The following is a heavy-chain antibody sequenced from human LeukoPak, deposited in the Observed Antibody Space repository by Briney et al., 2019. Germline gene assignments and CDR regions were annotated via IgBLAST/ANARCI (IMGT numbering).Heavy chain of an antibody. CDR3: ARATYSGPRSYEFLLGFGAFDI. Sequence: PGGSLRLSCAASGFTFSSYSMNWVRQAPGKGLEWVSYISSSSSTIYYADSVKGRFTISRDNAKNSLYLQMNSLRAEDTAVYYCARATYSGPRSYEFLLGFGAFDIWGQGTMVTVSS. J-gene: IGHJ3*02. D-gene: IGHD5-12*01. CDR2: ISSSSSTI. V-gene: IGHV3-48*04. CDR1: GFTFSSYS.